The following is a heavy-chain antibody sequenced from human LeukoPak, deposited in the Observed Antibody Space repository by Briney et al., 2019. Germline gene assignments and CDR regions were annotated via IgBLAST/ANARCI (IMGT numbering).Heavy chain of an antibody. D-gene: IGHD3-22*01. CDR2: IYSGGST. J-gene: IGHJ4*02. V-gene: IGHV3-66*01. CDR1: GFIFSDNY. Sequence: GGSLRLSCAASGFIFSDNYMSWVRQAPGKGLEWVSVIYSGGSTYYADSVKGRFTISRDNSKNTLYLQMNSLRAEDTAVYYCARTDDSSGYCDYWGQGTLVTVSS. CDR3: ARTDDSSGYCDY.